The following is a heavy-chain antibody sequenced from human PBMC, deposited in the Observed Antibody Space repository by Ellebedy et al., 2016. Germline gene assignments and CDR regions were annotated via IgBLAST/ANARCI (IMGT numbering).Heavy chain of an antibody. D-gene: IGHD5-24*01. CDR3: ARELEPRDGYNLAIGL. CDR2: ISSSSSYI. V-gene: IGHV3-21*01. Sequence: GESLKISCAASGFTFSSYSMNWVRQAPVKGLEWVPSISSSSSYIYYADSVKGRFTISRDNAKNSLYLQMNSLRAEDTAVYYCARELEPRDGYNLAIGLWGQGTMVTVSS. CDR1: GFTFSSYS. J-gene: IGHJ3*01.